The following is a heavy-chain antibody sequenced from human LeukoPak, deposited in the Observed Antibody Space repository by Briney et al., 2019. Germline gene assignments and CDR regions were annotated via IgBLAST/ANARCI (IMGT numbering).Heavy chain of an antibody. CDR1: GGSFSGYY. Sequence: SETLSLTCAVYGGSFSGYYWSWIRQPPGKGLEWIGEINHSGSTNYNPSLKSRVTISVDTSKIQFSLKLSSVTAADTAVYYCARDLYDILTGYYPNWFDPWGQGTLVTVSS. V-gene: IGHV4-34*01. J-gene: IGHJ5*02. CDR3: ARDLYDILTGYYPNWFDP. CDR2: INHSGST. D-gene: IGHD3-9*01.